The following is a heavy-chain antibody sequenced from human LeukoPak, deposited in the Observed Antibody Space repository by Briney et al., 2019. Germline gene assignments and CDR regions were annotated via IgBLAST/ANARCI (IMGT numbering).Heavy chain of an antibody. CDR2: LTGDGGST. CDR1: GFSCDDYV. V-gene: IGHV3-43*02. D-gene: IGHD2-8*01. J-gene: IGHJ5*02. Sequence: GGSLRLSGSASGFSCDDYVMQWVRQSPGKGLGDVSLLTGDGGSTCYADSVRGRFTISRDNSKNSLYLQMGSLRTEDTALYYCAKDIMGSRDNWFDPWGQGTLVTVSS. CDR3: AKDIMGSRDNWFDP.